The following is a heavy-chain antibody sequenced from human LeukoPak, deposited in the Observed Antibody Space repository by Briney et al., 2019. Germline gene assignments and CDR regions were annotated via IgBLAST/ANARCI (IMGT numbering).Heavy chain of an antibody. D-gene: IGHD3-3*01. CDR1: GGAINSYY. Sequence: APETPSHTRTGPGGAINSYYWSWIGQPPVKGLEWIGYIYYSGSTNYNPSLKSRVTISVDTSKNQFSLKLSSVTAADTAVYYCARLPFDLGCFDYWGQGALVTVSS. V-gene: IGHV4-59*08. J-gene: IGHJ4*02. CDR2: IYYSGST. CDR3: ARLPFDLGCFDY.